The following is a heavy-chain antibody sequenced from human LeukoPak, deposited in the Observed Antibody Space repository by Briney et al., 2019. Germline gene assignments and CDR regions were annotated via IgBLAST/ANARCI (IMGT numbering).Heavy chain of an antibody. J-gene: IGHJ4*02. CDR3: ARRLTSYYSTFDY. Sequence: GGSLRLSCAASGFTFSSYSMNWVRQAPGKGLEWVSYISGSGSTIYYAASVKGRFTISRDNAKKSLYLQMNSLRAEDTAVYYCARRLTSYYSTFDYWGQGTLVTVSS. CDR2: ISGSGSTI. CDR1: GFTFSSYS. V-gene: IGHV3-48*04. D-gene: IGHD3-9*01.